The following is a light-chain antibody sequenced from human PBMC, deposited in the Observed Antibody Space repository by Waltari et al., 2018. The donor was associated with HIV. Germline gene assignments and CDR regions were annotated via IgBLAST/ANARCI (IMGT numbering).Light chain of an antibody. Sequence: QNVVTQEPSLSVSPGGTVTLTCGLSSGSVSTSSYPTWYQQTPGQAPRTLIYSTNTRSSGVPDRFSGSILGSKAALSITGAQADDECDYYCVLFMGSGISFGGGTKLTVL. J-gene: IGLJ3*02. CDR2: STN. V-gene: IGLV8-61*01. CDR3: VLFMGSGIS. CDR1: SGSVSTSSY.